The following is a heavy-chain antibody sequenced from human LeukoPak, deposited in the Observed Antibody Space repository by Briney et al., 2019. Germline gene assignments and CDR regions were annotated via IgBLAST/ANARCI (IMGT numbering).Heavy chain of an antibody. CDR1: GYTFTGYY. CDR2: ISAYNGNT. D-gene: IGHD4-23*01. CDR3: ARDVGNSLLDY. J-gene: IGHJ4*02. Sequence: VASVKVSCKASGYTFTGYYMHWVRQAPGQGLEWMGWISAYNGNTNYAQKLQGRVTMTTDTSTSTAYMELRSLRSDDTAVYYCARDVGNSLLDYWGQGTLVTVSS. V-gene: IGHV1-18*04.